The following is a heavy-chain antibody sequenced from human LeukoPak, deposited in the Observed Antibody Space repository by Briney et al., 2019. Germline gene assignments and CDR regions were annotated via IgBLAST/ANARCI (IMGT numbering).Heavy chain of an antibody. J-gene: IGHJ4*02. Sequence: PSQTLSLTCAVSGDSISSATHYWSWIRQPAGKGLEWIGRIYSSGSTNYNPSLKSRVSISVDTSKNQFSLKLSSVTAVDTAVYYCARFLNWVFNNWGQGTPVTVSS. V-gene: IGHV4-61*02. CDR3: ARFLNWVFNN. CDR2: IYSSGST. D-gene: IGHD7-27*01. CDR1: GDSISSATHY.